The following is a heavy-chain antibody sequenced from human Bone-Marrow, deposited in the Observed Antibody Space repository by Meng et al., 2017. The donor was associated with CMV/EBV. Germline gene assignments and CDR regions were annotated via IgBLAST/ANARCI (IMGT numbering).Heavy chain of an antibody. CDR3: ARGGWGTYDFWSGYTIRDRGMDV. V-gene: IGHV1-8*03. D-gene: IGHD3-3*01. Sequence: ASVKVSCKASGYTFTSYDINWVRQATGQGLEWMGWMNPNSGNTGYAQKFQGRVTITRNTSISTAYMELSSLRSEDTAVYYCARGGWGTYDFWSGYTIRDRGMDVWGQGTTVTVSS. CDR1: GYTFTSYD. CDR2: MNPNSGNT. J-gene: IGHJ6*02.